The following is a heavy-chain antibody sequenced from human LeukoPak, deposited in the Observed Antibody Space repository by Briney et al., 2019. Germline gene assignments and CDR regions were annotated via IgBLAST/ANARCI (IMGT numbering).Heavy chain of an antibody. Sequence: GGSPRLSCAASGFTFSNNGFHWVRQAPGKGLEWVAVIWHDGSKRYYTDSVQGRFTISRDDSKNTLFLQMNSLRIDDTAIYFCARDRSYSGLDYWGQGTLVTVSS. D-gene: IGHD1-26*01. J-gene: IGHJ4*02. CDR3: ARDRSYSGLDY. CDR2: IWHDGSKR. V-gene: IGHV3-33*01. CDR1: GFTFSNNG.